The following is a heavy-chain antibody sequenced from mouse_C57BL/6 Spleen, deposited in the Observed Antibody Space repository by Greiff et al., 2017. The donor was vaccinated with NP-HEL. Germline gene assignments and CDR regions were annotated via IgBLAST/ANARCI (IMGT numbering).Heavy chain of an antibody. Sequence: VQLQQSGAELVRPGTSVKVSCKASGYAFTNYLIEWVKQRPGQGLEWIGVINPGSGGTNYNEKFKGKATLTADKSSGTAYMQLSSLTSEDSAVYFCARDAYYYGSVYAMDYWGQGTSVTVSS. CDR2: INPGSGGT. D-gene: IGHD1-1*01. J-gene: IGHJ4*01. CDR1: GYAFTNYL. CDR3: ARDAYYYGSVYAMDY. V-gene: IGHV1-54*01.